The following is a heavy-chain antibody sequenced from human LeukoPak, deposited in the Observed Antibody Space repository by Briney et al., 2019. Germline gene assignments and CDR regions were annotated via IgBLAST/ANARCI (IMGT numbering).Heavy chain of an antibody. J-gene: IGHJ4*02. Sequence: ASVKVSCKASGYTFTSYGISWVRQAPGQGLEWMGWISSYNGNTNYAQKLQGRVTMTTDTSTSTAYMELRSLRSDDTAVYYCAREYTAMEPADYWGQGTLVTVSS. CDR2: ISSYNGNT. D-gene: IGHD5-18*01. CDR1: GYTFTSYG. V-gene: IGHV1-18*01. CDR3: AREYTAMEPADY.